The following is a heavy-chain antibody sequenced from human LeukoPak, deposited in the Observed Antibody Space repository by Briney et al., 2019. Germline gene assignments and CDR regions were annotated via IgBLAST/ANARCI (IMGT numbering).Heavy chain of an antibody. V-gene: IGHV4-34*01. CDR1: GGSFSGYY. Sequence: SETLSLTCGVDGGSFSGYYWNWIRQPPGKGLEWIGEINHSGSTNYNPSLKRRVTISVDTSQNQFSVRLNSVTAADTAVYYCARGRYLTTGGGAAAGFLDYWGQGTLVTVSS. D-gene: IGHD6-13*01. CDR3: ARGRYLTTGGGAAAGFLDY. J-gene: IGHJ4*02. CDR2: INHSGST.